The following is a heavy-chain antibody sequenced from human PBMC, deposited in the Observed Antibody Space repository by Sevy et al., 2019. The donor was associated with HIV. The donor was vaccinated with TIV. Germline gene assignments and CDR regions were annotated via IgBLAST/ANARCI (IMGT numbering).Heavy chain of an antibody. CDR3: ARRPDLGVVILTGVLDV. Sequence: GVSLRLSCAASGFSFSSYAMSWVRQTPGKGLQWVSVISGSGGSTYYADSVKGRFIIFRDNSRNTVYLQMNSLRAEDTAVYYCARRPDLGVVILTGVLDVWGQGTTVTVSS. V-gene: IGHV3-23*01. CDR1: GFSFSSYA. J-gene: IGHJ6*02. D-gene: IGHD3-3*01. CDR2: ISGSGGST.